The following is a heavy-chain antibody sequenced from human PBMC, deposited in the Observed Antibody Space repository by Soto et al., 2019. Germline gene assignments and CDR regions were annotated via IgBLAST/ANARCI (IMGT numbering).Heavy chain of an antibody. CDR3: VRTSLVVAAATREDY. Sequence: EVQLVESGGGLVQPGGSLRLSCAASGFTFSSYWMHWVRQAPGKGLVWVSRINSDGSSTSYADSVKGRFTLSRDNAKNTLYLQMNSLRAEDTAVYYCVRTSLVVAAATREDYWGQGTLVTVSS. D-gene: IGHD2-15*01. CDR2: INSDGSST. V-gene: IGHV3-74*01. CDR1: GFTFSSYW. J-gene: IGHJ4*02.